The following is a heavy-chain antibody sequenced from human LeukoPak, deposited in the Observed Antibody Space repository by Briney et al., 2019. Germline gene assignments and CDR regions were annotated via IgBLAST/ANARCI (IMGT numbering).Heavy chain of an antibody. J-gene: IGHJ5*02. V-gene: IGHV1-69*05. D-gene: IGHD3-3*01. CDR3: ASRPTIFGVVTPSWFDP. CDR2: IIPIFGTA. Sequence: GASVKVSCKASGGTFSSYAISWVRQAPGQGLEWMGGIIPIFGTANYAQKFQGRVTITTDVSTSTAYMELSSLRSEDTAVYYCASRPTIFGVVTPSWFDPWGQGTLVTVSS. CDR1: GGTFSSYA.